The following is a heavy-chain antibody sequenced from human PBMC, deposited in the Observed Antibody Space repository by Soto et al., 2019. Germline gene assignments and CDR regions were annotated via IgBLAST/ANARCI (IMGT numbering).Heavy chain of an antibody. Sequence: PGGSLRLSCAASGFTFSSYAMHWVRQAPGKGLEWVAVISYDGSNKYYADSVKGRFTISRDNSKNTLYLQMSSLRAEDTAVYYCARYGSWNDVWWFDPWGQGTLVTVSS. J-gene: IGHJ5*02. D-gene: IGHD1-1*01. CDR1: GFTFSSYA. CDR2: ISYDGSNK. CDR3: ARYGSWNDVWWFDP. V-gene: IGHV3-30-3*01.